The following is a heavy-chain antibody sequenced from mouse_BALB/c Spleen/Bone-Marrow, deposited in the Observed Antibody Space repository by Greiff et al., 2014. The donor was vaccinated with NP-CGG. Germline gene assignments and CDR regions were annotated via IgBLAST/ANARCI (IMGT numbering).Heavy chain of an antibody. CDR2: IRLKSNNYAT. Sequence: EVKLVESGGGLVQPGGSMKLSCVASGFTSSNYWMNWVRQSPEKGLDWVAEIRLKSNNYATHYAESVKGRFTISRDDSKSSVYLQMNNLRAEDTGIYYCTRDYSYWGQGTLVTVSA. V-gene: IGHV6-6*02. D-gene: IGHD1-1*01. CDR3: TRDYSY. J-gene: IGHJ3*01. CDR1: GFTSSNYW.